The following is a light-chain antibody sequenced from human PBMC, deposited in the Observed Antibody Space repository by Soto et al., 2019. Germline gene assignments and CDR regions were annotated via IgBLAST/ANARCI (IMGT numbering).Light chain of an antibody. Sequence: DIRMTQSPSSPSSSVGYIVTITCRSSQSIIGSLNWYQQKPGKAPKLLIYAAFSLQSGVPSRFSGSGSGTDFTLTISSLQPEDFATXXXXXXXXTXXTXXXXTXLEIK. CDR1: QSIIGS. V-gene: IGKV1-39*01. CDR3: XXXXXTXXT. CDR2: AAF. J-gene: IGKJ5*01.